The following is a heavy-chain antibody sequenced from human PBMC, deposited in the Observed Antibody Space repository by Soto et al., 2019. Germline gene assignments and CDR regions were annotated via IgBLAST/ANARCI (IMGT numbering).Heavy chain of an antibody. V-gene: IGHV3-30*18. CDR2: ISHDGTNK. CDR3: AKDEYYYSRSGYYIFDS. J-gene: IGHJ4*02. CDR1: GFTFSASG. Sequence: QAQLVESGGGVVQPGESLRLSCEVSGFTFSASGMHWVRQAPGKGLEWVAAISHDGTNKNYGDSVKGRFTISRDNSKKTLYLQMNSLRPEVTALYYCAKDEYYYSRSGYYIFDSWGQGTLVTVSS. D-gene: IGHD3-22*01.